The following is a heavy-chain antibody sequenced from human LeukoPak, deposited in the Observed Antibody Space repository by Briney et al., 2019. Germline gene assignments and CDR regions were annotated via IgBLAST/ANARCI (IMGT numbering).Heavy chain of an antibody. Sequence: SVKVSCKASGGTFSSYAISWVRQAPGQGLEWMGGIIPIFGTANYAQKFQGRVTITTDESTSTAYMELSSLRSEDTAVYYCARGQTFDYYDSSGYYYWGQGTLVTVSS. CDR3: ARGQTFDYYDSSGYYY. J-gene: IGHJ4*02. D-gene: IGHD3-22*01. CDR1: GGTFSSYA. V-gene: IGHV1-69*05. CDR2: IIPIFGTA.